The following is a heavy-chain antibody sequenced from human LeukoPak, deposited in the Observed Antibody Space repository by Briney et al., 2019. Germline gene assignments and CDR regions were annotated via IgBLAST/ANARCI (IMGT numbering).Heavy chain of an antibody. CDR1: GYRFTSYG. CDR2: INPNNGAT. Sequence: ASVKVSCKASGYRFTSYGISWVRQAPGQGLEYVGWINPNNGATYYAQNFRGRVAMTRDTAITTASMEMSRLRSDDTAVYYCARVDYSGYDPPHYYFDYWGQGTLVTVSS. J-gene: IGHJ4*02. D-gene: IGHD5-12*01. V-gene: IGHV1-2*02. CDR3: ARVDYSGYDPPHYYFDY.